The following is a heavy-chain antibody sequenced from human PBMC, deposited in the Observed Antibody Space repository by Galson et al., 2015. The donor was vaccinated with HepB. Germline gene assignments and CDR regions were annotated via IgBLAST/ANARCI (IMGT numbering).Heavy chain of an antibody. CDR1: GGTFSSYA. CDR2: IIPIFGTA. Sequence: SVKVSCKASGGTFSSYAISWVRQAPGQGLEWMGGIIPIFGTANYAQKFQGRVTITADESTSTAYMELSSLKTEDTAVYYCTREEWFGEEGYGMDVWGQGTTVTVSS. CDR3: TREEWFGEEGYGMDV. J-gene: IGHJ6*02. D-gene: IGHD3-10*01. V-gene: IGHV1-69*13.